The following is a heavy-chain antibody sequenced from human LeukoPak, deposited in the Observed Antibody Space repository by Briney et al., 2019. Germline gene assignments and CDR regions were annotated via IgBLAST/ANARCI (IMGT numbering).Heavy chain of an antibody. CDR1: GFSFSRYG. J-gene: IGHJ4*02. Sequence: PGGSLRLSCAASGFSFSRYGMHWVRQAPGEGLEWVGVIWYDGTKQYYADSVKGRFTNSRDNSKNTLDLHMNRLGVEDTAVYYCVKAERYYGSSGYPSWYFDSWGQGTLVTVSS. V-gene: IGHV3-33*06. D-gene: IGHD3-22*01. CDR2: IWYDGTKQ. CDR3: VKAERYYGSSGYPSWYFDS.